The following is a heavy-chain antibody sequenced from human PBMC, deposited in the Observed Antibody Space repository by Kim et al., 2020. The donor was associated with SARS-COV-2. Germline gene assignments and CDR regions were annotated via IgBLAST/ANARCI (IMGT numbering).Heavy chain of an antibody. CDR2: IYTSGST. Sequence: SETLSLTCTVSGGSISSYYWSWIRQPAGKGLEWIGRIYTSGSTNYNPSLKSRVTMSVDTSKNQFSLKLSSVTAADTAVYYCARWVGDIVVVPAAIGPSIPLDAFDIWGQGTMVTVSS. V-gene: IGHV4-4*07. CDR3: ARWVGDIVVVPAAIGPSIPLDAFDI. D-gene: IGHD2-2*02. CDR1: GGSISSYY. J-gene: IGHJ3*02.